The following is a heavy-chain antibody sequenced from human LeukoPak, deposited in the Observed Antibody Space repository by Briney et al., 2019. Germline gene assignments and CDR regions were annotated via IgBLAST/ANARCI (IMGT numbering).Heavy chain of an antibody. CDR2: IYYSGST. D-gene: IGHD5-12*01. CDR3: ARARGYSGYAYFDY. V-gene: IGHV4-59*02. J-gene: IGHJ4*02. CDR1: GDSVSSYY. Sequence: SETLSLTCTVYGDSVSSYYWSWIRQPPGKGLEWIGYIYYSGSTNYNPSLKSRVTISVDTSKNQFSLKLSSVTAADTAVYYCARARGYSGYAYFDYWGQGTLVTVSS.